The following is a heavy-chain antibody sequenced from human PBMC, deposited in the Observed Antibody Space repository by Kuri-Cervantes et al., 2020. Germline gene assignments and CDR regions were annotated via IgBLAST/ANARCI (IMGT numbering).Heavy chain of an antibody. CDR3: ARDPYYHDIEATVKNDDY. J-gene: IGHJ4*02. CDR1: GYTFTGYY. D-gene: IGHD5-12*01. Sequence: ASVKVSCKASGYTFTGYYMHWVRQAPGQGLEWMGWINPNSGGTNYAQKFQGRVTMTRDTSISTAYMELSRLRSDDTAVYYCARDPYYHDIEATVKNDDYWGQGTLVTVSS. V-gene: IGHV1-2*02. CDR2: INPNSGGT.